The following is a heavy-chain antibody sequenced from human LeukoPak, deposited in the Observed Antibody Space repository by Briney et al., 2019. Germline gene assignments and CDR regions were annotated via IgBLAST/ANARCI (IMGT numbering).Heavy chain of an antibody. CDR3: ARGLTTVTPGENWFDP. V-gene: IGHV4-31*03. CDR1: GGSISSGGYY. CDR2: IYYSGST. J-gene: IGHJ5*02. Sequence: SQTLSLTCTVSGGSISSGGYYWSWIRQHPGKGLEWIGYIYYSGSTYYNPPLKSRVTISVDTSKNQFSLKLSSVTAADTAVYYCARGLTTVTPGENWFDPWGQGTLVTVSS. D-gene: IGHD4-11*01.